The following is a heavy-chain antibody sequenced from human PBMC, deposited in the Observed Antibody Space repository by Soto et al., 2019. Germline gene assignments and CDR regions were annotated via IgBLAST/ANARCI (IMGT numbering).Heavy chain of an antibody. J-gene: IGHJ4*02. D-gene: IGHD5-18*01. CDR3: ARGHGYLADN. CDR2: INHRGST. Sequence: QVQLQQWGAGLLKPSETLSLTCAVYGGSFSGYYWSWIRQPPGKGLEWIGEINHRGSTNYNPSLKSRVTISVDPSKTRLSLKLSSVTAADTGVDYCARGHGYLADNWGQGTLVTVSS. V-gene: IGHV4-34*01. CDR1: GGSFSGYY.